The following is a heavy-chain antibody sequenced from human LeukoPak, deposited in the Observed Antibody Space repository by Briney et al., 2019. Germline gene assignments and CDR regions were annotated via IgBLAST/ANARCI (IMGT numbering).Heavy chain of an antibody. Sequence: NPGGSLRLSCAASGFTFSSYYLSWIRQAPGKGLEWVSYISSGSTYTNYADSVKGRFTISRDNAKNSLFLQMNSLRAEDTAVYFCARLSSSSTNWFDAWGQGTLVTVSS. J-gene: IGHJ5*02. D-gene: IGHD6-19*01. CDR2: ISSGSTYT. CDR3: ARLSSSSTNWFDA. CDR1: GFTFSSYY. V-gene: IGHV3-11*06.